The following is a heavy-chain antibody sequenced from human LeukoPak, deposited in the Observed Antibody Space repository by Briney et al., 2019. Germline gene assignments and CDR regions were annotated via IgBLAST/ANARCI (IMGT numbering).Heavy chain of an antibody. CDR3: ARDRESDGYNY. CDR2: IKQDGSEK. V-gene: IGHV3-7*01. CDR1: GFTFNNYW. Sequence: GGSLRLSCAASGFTFNNYWMSWVRQAPGKGLQWVANIKQDGSEKYYVDSVKGRFTISRDNAKNSVYLQMNSLRAEDTAVYYCARDRESDGYNYWGQGTLVSVSS. D-gene: IGHD5-24*01. J-gene: IGHJ4*02.